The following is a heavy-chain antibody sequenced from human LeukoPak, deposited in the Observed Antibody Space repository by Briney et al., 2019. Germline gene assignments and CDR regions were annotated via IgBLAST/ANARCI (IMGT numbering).Heavy chain of an antibody. CDR3: AKGGNYYDSTDYYWDFDY. D-gene: IGHD3-22*01. V-gene: IGHV3-30*02. Sequence: PGGSLRLSCAASGFTFNYYGMHWVRQAPGKGLEWMAFIRYDGSNKYYTDSVKGRFTISRDNSKNTLYLQMNSLRVEDTAVYYCAKGGNYYDSTDYYWDFDYWGQGTLATVSS. J-gene: IGHJ4*02. CDR2: IRYDGSNK. CDR1: GFTFNYYG.